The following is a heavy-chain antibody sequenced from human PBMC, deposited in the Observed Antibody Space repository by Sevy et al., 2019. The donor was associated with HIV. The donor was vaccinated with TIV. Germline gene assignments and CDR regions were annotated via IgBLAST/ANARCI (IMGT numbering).Heavy chain of an antibody. CDR2: INPNSGGT. D-gene: IGHD3-22*01. J-gene: IGHJ4*02. Sequence: ASVKVSCKASGYTFSDYYMHWVRQAPGQGLEWMGWINPNSGGTKYAQKFQGRVTMTRDTSISTTYMELSRLKSDDTAVYYCTRGPSGFSGSDLAYWGQGTLVTVSS. CDR1: GYTFSDYY. V-gene: IGHV1-2*02. CDR3: TRGPSGFSGSDLAY.